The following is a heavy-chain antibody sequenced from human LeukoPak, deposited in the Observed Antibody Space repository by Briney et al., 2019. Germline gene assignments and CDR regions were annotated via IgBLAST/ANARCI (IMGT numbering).Heavy chain of an antibody. CDR2: IYYSGST. Sequence: SETLSLTCTVSGGSISSGGYYWSWIRQHPGKGLEWIGYIYYSGSTYYNPPLKSRVTISVDTSKNQFSLKLSSVTAADTAVYYCARAPPFGSGSYYNPLDYWGQGTLVTVSS. CDR3: ARAPPFGSGSYYNPLDY. D-gene: IGHD3-10*01. V-gene: IGHV4-31*03. J-gene: IGHJ4*02. CDR1: GGSISSGGYY.